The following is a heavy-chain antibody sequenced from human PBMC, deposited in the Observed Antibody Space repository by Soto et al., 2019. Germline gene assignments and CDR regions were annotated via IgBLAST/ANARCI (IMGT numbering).Heavy chain of an antibody. Sequence: ASVKVSCKASGYTFTGYYMHWVRQAPGQGLEWMGWINPNSGGTNYAQKFQGRVTMTRDTSISTAYMELSRLRSDDTAVYYCARDPDGYFNFDYWGQGTLVTVSS. CDR1: GYTFTGYY. CDR2: INPNSGGT. J-gene: IGHJ4*02. CDR3: ARDPDGYFNFDY. V-gene: IGHV1-2*02. D-gene: IGHD5-12*01.